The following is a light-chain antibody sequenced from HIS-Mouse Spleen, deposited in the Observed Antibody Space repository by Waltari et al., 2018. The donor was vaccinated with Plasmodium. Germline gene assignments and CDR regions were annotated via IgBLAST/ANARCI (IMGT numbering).Light chain of an antibody. J-gene: IGKJ4*01. CDR2: DAS. CDR3: QQRSNWPSLT. V-gene: IGKV3-11*01. Sequence: EIVLTQSPATLSLSPGESATLSCRASQSFSSYLAWYQQKPGQAPRLLIYDASHRATGIPARFSGSGSVTDFTLTISSLEPEDFAVYYCQQRSNWPSLTFGGGTKVEIK. CDR1: QSFSSY.